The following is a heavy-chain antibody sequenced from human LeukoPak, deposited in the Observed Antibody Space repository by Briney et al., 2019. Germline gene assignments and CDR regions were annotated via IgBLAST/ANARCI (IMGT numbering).Heavy chain of an antibody. V-gene: IGHV4-30-4*07. Sequence: SETLSLTCAVSGGSISSGGYSWSWIRQPPGKGLEWIGYIYYSGSTYYNPSLKSRVTISVDTSKNQFSLKLSSVTAADTAVYYRARESALGYFYLWGRGTLVTVSS. CDR3: ARESALGYFYL. CDR1: GGSISSGGYS. J-gene: IGHJ2*01. CDR2: IYYSGST.